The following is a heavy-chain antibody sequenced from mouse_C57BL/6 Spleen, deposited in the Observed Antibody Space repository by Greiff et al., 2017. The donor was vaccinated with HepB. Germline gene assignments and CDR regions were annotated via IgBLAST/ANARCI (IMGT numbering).Heavy chain of an antibody. CDR3: ARYDYDGAWFAY. V-gene: IGHV1-58*01. J-gene: IGHJ3*01. CDR2: ICIGNGYT. CDR1: GYTFTSYG. D-gene: IGHD2-4*01. Sequence: VQLQQSGAELVRPGASVKMSCKTSGYTFTSYGINWVKQRPGQGLEWIGYICIGNGYTEYNEKFKGRATLTSDTSSSTAYMQLSSLTSEDSAIYCCARYDYDGAWFAYWGQGTLVTVSA.